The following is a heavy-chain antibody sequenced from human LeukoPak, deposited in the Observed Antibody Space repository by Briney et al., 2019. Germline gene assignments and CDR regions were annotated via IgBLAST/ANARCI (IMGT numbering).Heavy chain of an antibody. CDR2: INHSGST. J-gene: IGHJ6*03. Sequence: SETLSLTCAVYGGSFSGYYWSWLRQPPGKGLEWCGEINHSGSTNYNPSLKSRVTISVDTSKNQFSPKLSSVTAADTAVYYCARGIARSWYYYYYYMDVWGKGTTVTVSS. CDR1: GGSFSGYY. CDR3: ARGIARSWYYYYYYMDV. D-gene: IGHD1-26*01. V-gene: IGHV4-34*01.